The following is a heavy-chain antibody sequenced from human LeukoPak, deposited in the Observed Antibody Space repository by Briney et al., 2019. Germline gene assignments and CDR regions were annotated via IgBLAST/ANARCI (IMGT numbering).Heavy chain of an antibody. CDR1: GYTFTSYG. Sequence: ASVKVSCKASGYTFTSYGISWVRQAPGQGLEWMGWISAYNGNTNYAQKLQGRVTMTTDTSTSTAYMELRSLRSDDTVVYYCARDPGYDFWSGYYTTTYNWFDPWGQGTLVTVSS. D-gene: IGHD3-3*01. V-gene: IGHV1-18*01. J-gene: IGHJ5*02. CDR2: ISAYNGNT. CDR3: ARDPGYDFWSGYYTTTYNWFDP.